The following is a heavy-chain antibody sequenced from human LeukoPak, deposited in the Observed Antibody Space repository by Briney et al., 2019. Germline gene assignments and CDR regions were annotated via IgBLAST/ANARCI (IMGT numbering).Heavy chain of an antibody. CDR2: IYPGDSHT. D-gene: IGHD6-13*01. CDR1: GYSFTNYW. CDR3: ARLRSSSCPDY. Sequence: GESLKISCKGSGYSFTNYWIAWVRQMPGKGLEWMGIIYPGDSHTKYSPSFQGQVTISADKSISTAYLQWSSLKASDTAMYYCARLRSSSCPDYWGQGTLVTVSS. V-gene: IGHV5-51*01. J-gene: IGHJ4*02.